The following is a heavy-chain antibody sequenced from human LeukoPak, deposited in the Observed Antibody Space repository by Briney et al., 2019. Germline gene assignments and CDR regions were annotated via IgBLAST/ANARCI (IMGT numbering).Heavy chain of an antibody. J-gene: IGHJ4*02. V-gene: IGHV3-7*03. D-gene: IGHD3-10*01. CDR2: IKQDGSEK. Sequence: GGSLRLSCAASGFTFSSYRMSWVRQAPGKGLEWVANIKQDGSEKYYVDSVKGRFTISRDNAKNSLYLQMNSLRAEDAAVYYCARDKEVYYYASGSLGYWGQGTLVTVSS. CDR3: ARDKEVYYYASGSLGY. CDR1: GFTFSSYR.